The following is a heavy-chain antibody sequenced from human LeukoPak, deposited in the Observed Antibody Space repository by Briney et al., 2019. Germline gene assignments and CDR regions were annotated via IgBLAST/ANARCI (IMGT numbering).Heavy chain of an antibody. D-gene: IGHD6-19*01. Sequence: SETLSLTCIVSGGSISSYYWSWIRQPPGKGLEWIGYIYDSGSTNYNPSLKSRVTISVDTSKNQFSLKLSSVTAADTAVYYCARGPSSGWYGTYDYWGQGTLVTVSS. CDR1: GGSISSYY. CDR3: ARGPSSGWYGTYDY. CDR2: IYDSGST. V-gene: IGHV4-59*12. J-gene: IGHJ4*02.